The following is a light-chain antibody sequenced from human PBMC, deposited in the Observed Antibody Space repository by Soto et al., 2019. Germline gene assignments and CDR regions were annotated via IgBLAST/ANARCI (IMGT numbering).Light chain of an antibody. Sequence: EIVMTQSPVTLSLSPGERVTLSCRASQSVTSSYITWYQQKPGQAPRLLIYGASTRVTGIPDRFSGSGSGTDFTLTISRLEPEDSAVYYCQQYGSSPTWTFGQGTKVDIK. CDR3: QQYGSSPTWT. J-gene: IGKJ1*01. CDR2: GAS. V-gene: IGKV3-20*01. CDR1: QSVTSSY.